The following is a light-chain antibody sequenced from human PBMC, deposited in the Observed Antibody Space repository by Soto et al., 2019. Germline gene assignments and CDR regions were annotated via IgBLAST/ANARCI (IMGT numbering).Light chain of an antibody. CDR1: TSNIGAPFD. Sequence: QSVLTQPPSVSGAPGQRVTISCTGSTSNIGAPFDVHWYQHLPGTAPRLLIYANNNRPSGVPDRFSGSKSGTSASLAITGLQADDEADYYCQSFDSRLSGSVVFGGGTKLTVL. J-gene: IGLJ2*01. CDR3: QSFDSRLSGSVV. CDR2: ANN. V-gene: IGLV1-40*01.